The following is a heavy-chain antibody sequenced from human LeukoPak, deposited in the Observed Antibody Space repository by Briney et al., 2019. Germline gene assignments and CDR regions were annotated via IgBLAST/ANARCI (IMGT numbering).Heavy chain of an antibody. Sequence: SETLSLTCTVSGYSISSGYYWGWIRQPPGKGLEWIGSIYHSGSTYYNPSLKSRVTISVDTSKNQFSLKLSSVTAADTAVYYCARDVGGYCSSTSCYAAGLFDYWGQGTLVTVTS. CDR1: GYSISSGYY. CDR3: ARDVGGYCSSTSCYAAGLFDY. V-gene: IGHV4-38-2*02. CDR2: IYHSGST. D-gene: IGHD2-2*01. J-gene: IGHJ4*02.